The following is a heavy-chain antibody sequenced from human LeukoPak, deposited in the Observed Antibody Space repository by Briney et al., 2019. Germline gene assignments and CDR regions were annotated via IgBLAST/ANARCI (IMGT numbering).Heavy chain of an antibody. J-gene: IGHJ4*02. CDR1: GGSISSYY. Sequence: SETLSLTCTVSGGSISSYYWSWIRQPPGKGLEWIGYIYYSGSTNYNPSLKSRVTISVDTSKNQFSLKLSSVTAADTAVYYCARGPNYYDSSGYYPTDYWGQGTLVTVSS. V-gene: IGHV4-59*01. CDR3: ARGPNYYDSSGYYPTDY. D-gene: IGHD3-22*01. CDR2: IYYSGST.